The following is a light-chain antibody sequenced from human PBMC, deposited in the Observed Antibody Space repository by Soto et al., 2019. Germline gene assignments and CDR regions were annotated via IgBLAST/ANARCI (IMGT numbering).Light chain of an antibody. J-gene: IGKJ1*01. CDR3: QHYNNWPPWT. Sequence: EIVMTQSPATLSVSPGERATISCRSSQSVSSSLAWYQQKPGQVPRLLIYGASIRATGIPARFSGSGSGTEFTLTISTLQSEDFAIYYCQHYNNWPPWTFGQGTKVDI. CDR2: GAS. CDR1: QSVSSS. V-gene: IGKV3-15*01.